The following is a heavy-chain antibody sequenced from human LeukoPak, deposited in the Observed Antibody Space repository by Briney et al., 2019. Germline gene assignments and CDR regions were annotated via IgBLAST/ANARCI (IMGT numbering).Heavy chain of an antibody. J-gene: IGHJ4*02. CDR3: AKVPRSGPRENYFDY. CDR2: IYYSGST. Sequence: SETLSLTCTVSGGSISSYYWSWIRQPPGKGLEWIGYIYYSGSTNYNPSLKSRVTISVDTSKNQFSLKLSSVTAADTAVYYCAKVPRSGPRENYFDYWGQGTLVTVSS. V-gene: IGHV4-59*01. CDR1: GGSISSYY. D-gene: IGHD2-15*01.